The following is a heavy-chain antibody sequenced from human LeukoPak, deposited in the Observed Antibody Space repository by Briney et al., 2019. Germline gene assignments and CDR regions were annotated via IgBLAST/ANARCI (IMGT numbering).Heavy chain of an antibody. CDR3: ARGVAISSSGWYDTFDY. J-gene: IGHJ4*02. D-gene: IGHD6-19*01. Sequence: PGGSLRLSCGASGFTFSNSAMYWVRQAPGKGLEFVSVISTNGDRTYYADSVKGRFTISRDNSKNTLYLQMGSLRADDMAVYHCARGVAISSSGWYDTFDYWGQGALVTISS. CDR1: GFTFSNSA. CDR2: ISTNGDRT. V-gene: IGHV3-64*02.